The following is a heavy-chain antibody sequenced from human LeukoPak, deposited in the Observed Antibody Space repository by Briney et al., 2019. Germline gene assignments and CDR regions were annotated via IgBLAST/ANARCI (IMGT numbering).Heavy chain of an antibody. CDR3: AREAFYDILTGYSRANDAFDI. CDR2: IYTSGST. D-gene: IGHD3-9*01. J-gene: IGHJ3*02. CDR1: GGSISSYY. V-gene: IGHV4-4*07. Sequence: SETLSLTCTVSGGSISSYYWSWIRQPAGKGLEWIGRIYTSGSTNYNPSLKSRVTMSEDTSKNQFPLKLSSVTAADTAVYYCAREAFYDILTGYSRANDAFDIWGQGTMVTVSS.